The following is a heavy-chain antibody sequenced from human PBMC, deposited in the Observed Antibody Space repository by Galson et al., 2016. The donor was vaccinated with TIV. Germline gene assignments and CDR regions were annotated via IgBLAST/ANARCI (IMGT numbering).Heavy chain of an antibody. D-gene: IGHD2-2*01. CDR2: TYYRSRWYY. J-gene: IGHJ3*02. V-gene: IGHV6-1*01. Sequence: CAISGDSVSSDSAAWNWVRQSPSRGLEWLGRTYYRSRWYYDYKVSVKSRITINPDTSKNKFSLQLNSVTPEDTAVYYCTRAAGKNGASCYATRETFDIWGQGTMVTVSS. CDR1: GDSVSSDSAA. CDR3: TRAAGKNGASCYATRETFDI.